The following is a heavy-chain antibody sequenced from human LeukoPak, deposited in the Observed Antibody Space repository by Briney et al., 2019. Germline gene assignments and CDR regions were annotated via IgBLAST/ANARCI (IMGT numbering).Heavy chain of an antibody. Sequence: SETLSLTCTVSGGSISSSSYYWGWIRQPPGKGLAWIGSIYYSGSTYYNPSLESRVTISVDTSKNQFSLKLSSVTAADTAVYYCASTSRDGYNLKDYWGQGTLVTVSS. CDR2: IYYSGST. V-gene: IGHV4-39*01. CDR3: ASTSRDGYNLKDY. D-gene: IGHD5-24*01. J-gene: IGHJ4*02. CDR1: GGSISSSSYY.